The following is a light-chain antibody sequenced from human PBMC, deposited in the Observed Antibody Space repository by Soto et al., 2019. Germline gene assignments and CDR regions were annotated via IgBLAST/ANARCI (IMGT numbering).Light chain of an antibody. CDR2: EGI. V-gene: IGLV2-23*01. CDR3: FSYAGSSTDVV. J-gene: IGLJ2*01. Sequence: QSALTQPASVSGSPGQSITISCTGTSSDVGSYNLVSWYQQHPGKAPKLMIYEGIKRPSGVSNRFSGSKSGNTASLTISGLQAEDEAYYYGFSYAGSSTDVVFGGGTKLTVL. CDR1: SSDVGSYNL.